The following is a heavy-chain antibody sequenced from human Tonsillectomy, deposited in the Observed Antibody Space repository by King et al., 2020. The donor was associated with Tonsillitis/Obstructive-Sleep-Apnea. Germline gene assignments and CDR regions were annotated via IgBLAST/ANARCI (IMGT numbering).Heavy chain of an antibody. CDR3: ARDSGSGDAFDI. Sequence: EPQLVQSGGGLVKPGGSLRISCAASRFTFSSYSMNWVRQAPGKGLEWVSSISGSRGNTYYADSLKGRFTISRDNAKTSLYLQMNSLRAEDTAVYYCARDSGSGDAFDIWGQGTMVTVSS. D-gene: IGHD6-25*01. CDR2: ISGSRGNT. J-gene: IGHJ3*02. CDR1: RFTFSSYS. V-gene: IGHV3-21*01.